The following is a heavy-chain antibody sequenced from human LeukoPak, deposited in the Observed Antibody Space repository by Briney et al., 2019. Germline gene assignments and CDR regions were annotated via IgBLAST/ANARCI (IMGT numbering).Heavy chain of an antibody. CDR1: GFTFSDYS. V-gene: IGHV3-48*04. Sequence: PGGSLRLSCAASGFTFSDYSMNWVRQAPGKGLEWLPYIGLASGARYYADSVKGRFSISSDNAKNSLSLQMNSLRADDTAVYYCARDHNYAFDYWGQGILVTVSP. CDR2: IGLASGAR. CDR3: ARDHNYAFDY. D-gene: IGHD5-18*01. J-gene: IGHJ4*02.